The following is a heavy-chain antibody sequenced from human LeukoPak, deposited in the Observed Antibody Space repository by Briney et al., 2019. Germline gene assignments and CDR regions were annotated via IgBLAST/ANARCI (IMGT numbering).Heavy chain of an antibody. V-gene: IGHV4-4*02. CDR2: INHSGST. CDR3: ARVLRGGAFDI. D-gene: IGHD2-15*01. Sequence: SGTLSLTCVFSGDSISDDSVNKNNWLNWVRQAPGKGLEWIGEINHSGSTNYNPSLKSRVTISVDTSKNQFSLKLSSVTAADTAVYYCARVLRGGAFDIWGQGTMVTVSS. CDR1: GDSISDDSVNKNNW. J-gene: IGHJ3*02.